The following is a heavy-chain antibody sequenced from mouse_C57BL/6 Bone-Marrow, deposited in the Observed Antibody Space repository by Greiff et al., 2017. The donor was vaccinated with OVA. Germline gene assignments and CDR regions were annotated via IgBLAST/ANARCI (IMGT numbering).Heavy chain of an antibody. J-gene: IGHJ1*03. V-gene: IGHV1-26*01. CDR2: INPNNGGT. Sequence: EVKLQQSGPELVKPGASVKISCKASGYTFTDYYMNWVKQSHGKSLEWIGDINPNNGGTSYNQKFKGKATLTVDKSSSTAYMELRSLTSEDSAVYYCARWGTTVVADWYVDVWGTGTTVTVSS. D-gene: IGHD1-1*01. CDR1: GYTFTDYY. CDR3: ARWGTTVVADWYVDV.